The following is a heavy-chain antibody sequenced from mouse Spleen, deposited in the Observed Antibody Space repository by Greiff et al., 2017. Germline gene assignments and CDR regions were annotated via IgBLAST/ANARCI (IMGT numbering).Heavy chain of an antibody. CDR1: GYTFTDYY. D-gene: IGHD4-1*01. V-gene: IGHV1-76*01. CDR3: ARYELTGTFDY. CDR2: IYPGSGNT. Sequence: QVQLQQSGAELVRPGASVKLSCKASGYTFTDYYINWVKQRPGQGLEWIARIYPGSGNTYYNEKFKGKATLTAEKSSSTAYMQLSSLTSEDSAVYFCARYELTGTFDYWGQGTTLTVSS. J-gene: IGHJ2*01.